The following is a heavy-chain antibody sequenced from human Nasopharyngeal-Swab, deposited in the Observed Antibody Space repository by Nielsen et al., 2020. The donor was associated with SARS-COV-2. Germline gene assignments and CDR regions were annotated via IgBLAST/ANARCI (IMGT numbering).Heavy chain of an antibody. CDR1: GFTFSSYS. CDR3: ASVFTMVRGVIIGASNYYYGMDV. CDR2: ISSSSSYI. J-gene: IGHJ6*02. Sequence: GGSLRLSCAASGFTFSSYSMNWVRQAPGKGLEWVSSISSSSSYIYYADSVKGRFTISRDNAKNSLYLQMNSLRAEDTAVYYCASVFTMVRGVIIGASNYYYGMDVWGQGTTVTVSS. V-gene: IGHV3-21*01. D-gene: IGHD3-10*01.